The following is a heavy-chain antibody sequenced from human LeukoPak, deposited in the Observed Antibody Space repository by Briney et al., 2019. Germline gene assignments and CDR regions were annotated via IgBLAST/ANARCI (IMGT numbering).Heavy chain of an antibody. D-gene: IGHD3-22*01. CDR2: INLNGGST. Sequence: GGSLRLSCAASGFTFDDYGMSWVRQAPGKGLEWVSGINLNGGSTGYADSVKGPITISRDNAKNSLYLQMNSLGAEDTGLYYCARDSVYDSSGYYHYWGQGTLVTVSS. CDR1: GFTFDDYG. V-gene: IGHV3-20*04. CDR3: ARDSVYDSSGYYHY. J-gene: IGHJ4*02.